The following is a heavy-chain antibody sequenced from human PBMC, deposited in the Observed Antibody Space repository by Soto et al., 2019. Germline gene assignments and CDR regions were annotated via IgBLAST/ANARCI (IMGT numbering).Heavy chain of an antibody. V-gene: IGHV4-34*01. Sequence: SETLSLTCAVYGGSFSGYYWSWIHQPPGKGLEWIGEINHSGSTNYNPSLKSRVTISVDTSKNQFSLKLSSVTAADTAVYYCARVRAVAARVGAFDIWGQGTMVTVSS. D-gene: IGHD2-15*01. CDR3: ARVRAVAARVGAFDI. CDR2: INHSGST. CDR1: GGSFSGYY. J-gene: IGHJ3*02.